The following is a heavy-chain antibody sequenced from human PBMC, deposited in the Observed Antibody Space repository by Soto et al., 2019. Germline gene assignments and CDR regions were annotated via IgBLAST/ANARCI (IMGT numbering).Heavy chain of an antibody. D-gene: IGHD2-2*01. CDR2: IIPIFGTA. V-gene: IGHV1-69*13. CDR1: GCTFSSYA. CDR3: ASPAETTGPIVVVPAAITV. J-gene: IGHJ4*02. Sequence: SVKVSCKASGCTFSSYAISWVRQAPGQGLEWMGGIIPIFGTANYAQKFQGRVTITADESTSTAYMELSSLRSEDTAVYYCASPAETTGPIVVVPAAITVWGQGTLVTVSS.